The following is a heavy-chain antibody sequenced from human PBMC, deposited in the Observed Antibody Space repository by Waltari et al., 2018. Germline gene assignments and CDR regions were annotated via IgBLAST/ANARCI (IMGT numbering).Heavy chain of an antibody. CDR1: GFNFSSYC. Sequence: QVQLVESGGGVVQPGRSLRLSCAASGFNFSSYCMYWVRQAPGKGLEWVAVIWYDGSNKYYADSVKGRFTISRDNSKNTLYLQMNSLRAEDTAVYYCARDFDIVATTDAFDIWGQGTMVTVSS. J-gene: IGHJ3*02. CDR3: ARDFDIVATTDAFDI. D-gene: IGHD5-12*01. V-gene: IGHV3-33*01. CDR2: IWYDGSNK.